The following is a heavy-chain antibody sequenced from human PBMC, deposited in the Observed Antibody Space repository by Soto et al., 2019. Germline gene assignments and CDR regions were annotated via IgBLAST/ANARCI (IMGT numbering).Heavy chain of an antibody. CDR1: GFTFSSYS. CDR3: ARDRDGYNRYFDY. CDR2: ISSSSSYI. V-gene: IGHV3-21*01. J-gene: IGHJ4*02. D-gene: IGHD2-21*01. Sequence: GGSLRLSCAASGFTFSSYSMNWVRQAPGKGLEWVSSISSSSSYIYYADSVKGRFTISRDNAKNSLYLQMNSLGAEDTAVYYCARDRDGYNRYFDYWGQGTLVTVSS.